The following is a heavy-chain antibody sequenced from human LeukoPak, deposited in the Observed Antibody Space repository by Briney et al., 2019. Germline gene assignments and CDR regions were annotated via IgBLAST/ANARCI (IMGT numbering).Heavy chain of an antibody. V-gene: IGHV4-31*03. CDR3: AREKVPHYDSSGLDY. Sequence: SETLSLTCTVSGGSISSGGYYWSWIRQHPGKGLEWIGYIYYSGSTYYNPSLKSRVTISVDTSKNQFSLKLSSVTAADTAVYYCAREKVPHYDSSGLDYWGQGTLVTVSS. CDR2: IYYSGST. CDR1: GGSISSGGYY. J-gene: IGHJ4*02. D-gene: IGHD3-22*01.